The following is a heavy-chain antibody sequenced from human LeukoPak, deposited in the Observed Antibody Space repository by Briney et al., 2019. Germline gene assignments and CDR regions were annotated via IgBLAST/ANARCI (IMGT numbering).Heavy chain of an antibody. Sequence: PSETLSLTCAVSGYSISSGYYWSWIRQPPGKGLEWIGYIYYSGSTNYNPSLKSRVTISVDTSKNQFSLKLSSVTAADTAVYYCAREVNYYYYMDVWGKGTTVTVSS. CDR3: AREVNYYYYMDV. CDR1: GYSISSGYY. CDR2: IYYSGST. D-gene: IGHD2-21*01. J-gene: IGHJ6*03. V-gene: IGHV4-61*01.